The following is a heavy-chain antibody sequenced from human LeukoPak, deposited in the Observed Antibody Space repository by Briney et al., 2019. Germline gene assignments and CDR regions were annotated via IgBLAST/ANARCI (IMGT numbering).Heavy chain of an antibody. Sequence: SETLSLTCTVSGGSISSGGYYWSWIRQHPGKGLEWIGYIYYSGSTYYNPSLKSRVTISVDTSKNQFSLKLSSVTAADTAVYFCARAAVVLTHFDYWGQGTLVTVSS. V-gene: IGHV4-31*03. CDR3: ARAAVVLTHFDY. J-gene: IGHJ4*02. CDR2: IYYSGST. CDR1: GGSISSGGYY. D-gene: IGHD4/OR15-4a*01.